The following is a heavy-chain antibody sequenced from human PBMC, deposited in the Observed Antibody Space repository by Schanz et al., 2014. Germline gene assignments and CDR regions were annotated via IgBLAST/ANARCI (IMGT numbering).Heavy chain of an antibody. D-gene: IGHD1-1*01. CDR3: ARDGAELYYFDD. Sequence: EVQLVESGGGLVQPGGSLRLSCAASGFTFTNYAMTWVRQAPGKGLEWVANINQDGSEKYYVDSVKGRFTISRDNAKNSLYLQMNGLRAEDTAVFYCARDGAELYYFDDWGQGTLVTVSS. CDR1: GFTFTNYA. V-gene: IGHV3-7*01. CDR2: INQDGSEK. J-gene: IGHJ4*02.